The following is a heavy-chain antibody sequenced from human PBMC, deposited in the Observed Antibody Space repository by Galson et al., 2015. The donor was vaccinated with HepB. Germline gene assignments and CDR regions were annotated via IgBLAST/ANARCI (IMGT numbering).Heavy chain of an antibody. V-gene: IGHV1-8*01. CDR2: MNPNSGNT. CDR3: ARSGGRQVGGGDY. J-gene: IGHJ4*02. Sequence: QSGAEVKKPGESLKISCKASGYTFTSYDINWVRQATGQGLEWMGWMNPNSGNTGYAQKFQGRVTMTRNTSISTAYMELSSLRSEDRAVYYGARSGGRQVGGGDYWGQGTLVTVSS. D-gene: IGHD3-16*01. CDR1: GYTFTSYD.